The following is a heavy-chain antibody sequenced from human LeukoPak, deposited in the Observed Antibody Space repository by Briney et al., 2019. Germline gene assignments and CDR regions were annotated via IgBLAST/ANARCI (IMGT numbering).Heavy chain of an antibody. CDR3: AKDTYGSGSYSYGY. CDR2: ISGSGGST. Sequence: PGGSLRLSCAASGFTFSSYAMSWVRQAPGKGLEWVSAISGSGGSTYYADSVKGRFTISRDNSKNTLYLQMNSLRAEDTAVYYCAKDTYGSGSYSYGYWGQGTLVTVSS. D-gene: IGHD3-10*01. J-gene: IGHJ4*02. CDR1: GFTFSSYA. V-gene: IGHV3-23*01.